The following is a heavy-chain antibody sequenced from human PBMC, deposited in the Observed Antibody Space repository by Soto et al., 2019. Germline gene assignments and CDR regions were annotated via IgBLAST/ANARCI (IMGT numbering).Heavy chain of an antibody. Sequence: EVQLLESGGGLVQPGGSLRLSCAASAFTFSRFAMSWVRQTPGNGLEWVSAISGGGDNTFYADSVKGRFTISRDNSKNTLYLQMNGLRVEDTAVYYYAKGLSGSGAYQWFDPWGQGTLVTVSS. D-gene: IGHD3-10*01. V-gene: IGHV3-23*01. CDR1: AFTFSRFA. CDR3: AKGLSGSGAYQWFDP. CDR2: ISGGGDNT. J-gene: IGHJ5*02.